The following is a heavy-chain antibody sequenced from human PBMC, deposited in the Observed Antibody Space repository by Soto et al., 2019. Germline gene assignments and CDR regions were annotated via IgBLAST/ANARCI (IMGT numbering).Heavy chain of an antibody. J-gene: IGHJ3*02. V-gene: IGHV3-23*01. CDR2: ISGSRVST. CDR1: GFTFSSYA. D-gene: IGHD6-25*01. Sequence: EPQLLESGGGLGHPGGSLRLSCAASGFTFSSYAMSWVRQAPGKGLEWVAAISGSRVSTYYADSVRGRSTISRETSKKTVDLQMNSLRADDPAVCYCAKFYCISTMCQAPAAKSTGGFEIWGQGTLVTVSS. CDR3: AKFYCISTMCQAPAAKSTGGFEI.